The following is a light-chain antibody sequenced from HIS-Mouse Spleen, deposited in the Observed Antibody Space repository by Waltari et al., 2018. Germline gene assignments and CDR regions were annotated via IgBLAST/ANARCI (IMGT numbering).Light chain of an antibody. CDR2: EDS. CDR1: ALPQKY. Sequence: SYDLTQPPSVSVSPGQTARITCAGDALPQKYAYWYQQKSGQAPVLVIYEDSKRPSGIPERFSGSSSGTMATLTISGAQVEDEADYYCYSTDSSGNHRVFGGGTKLTVL. CDR3: YSTDSSGNHRV. J-gene: IGLJ2*01. V-gene: IGLV3-10*01.